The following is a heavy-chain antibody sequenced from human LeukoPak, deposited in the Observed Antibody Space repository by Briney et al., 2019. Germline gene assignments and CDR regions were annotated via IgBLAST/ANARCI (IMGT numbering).Heavy chain of an antibody. CDR1: GGSISSGDYY. J-gene: IGHJ4*02. CDR3: ARDPGPFSSSWTPR. Sequence: SQTLSLTCTVSGGSISSGDYYWSWIRQPPGKGLEWIGYIYYSGSTYYNPSLKSRVTISVDTSKNQFSLKLSSVTAADTAVYYCARDPGPFSSSWTPRWGQGTLVTVSS. D-gene: IGHD6-13*01. CDR2: IYYSGST. V-gene: IGHV4-30-4*08.